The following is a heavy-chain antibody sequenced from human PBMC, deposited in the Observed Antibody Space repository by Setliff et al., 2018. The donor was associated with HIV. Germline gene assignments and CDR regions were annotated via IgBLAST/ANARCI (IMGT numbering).Heavy chain of an antibody. J-gene: IGHJ5*02. CDR2: INPSGGST. CDR1: GYTFTSYY. V-gene: IGHV1-46*01. Sequence: GASVKVSCKASGYTFTSYYMHWVRQAPGQGLEWMGIINPSGGSTSYAQKFQGRVTMTRDTSTSTVYMELSGLRSEDTAPYYCALDLPGPAITSGWMKNWFDPWGQGTLVTVSS. CDR3: ALDLPGPAITSGWMKNWFDP. D-gene: IGHD6-19*01.